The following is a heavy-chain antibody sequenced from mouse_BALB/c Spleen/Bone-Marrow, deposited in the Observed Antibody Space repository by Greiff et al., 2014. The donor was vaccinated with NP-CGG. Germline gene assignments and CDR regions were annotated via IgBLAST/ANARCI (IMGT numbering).Heavy chain of an antibody. V-gene: IGHV1-4*01. CDR1: GYTFTSYT. CDR2: INPSSGYT. J-gene: IGHJ2*01. Sequence: VQLVESGAELARPGASVKMSCKASGYTFTSYTMHWVKQRPGQDLEWIGYINPSSGYTNYNQKFEDKAILTADKASSTAYMQLSSLTSEDSAVYYCARRYYGSPFDYWSQGTTLTVAS. CDR3: ARRYYGSPFDY. D-gene: IGHD1-1*02.